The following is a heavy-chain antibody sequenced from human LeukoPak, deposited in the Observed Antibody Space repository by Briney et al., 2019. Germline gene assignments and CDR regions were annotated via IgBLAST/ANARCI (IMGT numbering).Heavy chain of an antibody. D-gene: IGHD2-2*01. V-gene: IGHV3-74*01. J-gene: IGHJ4*02. CDR1: GFTFSRYW. CDR2: INPDGSST. Sequence: GGSLRLSCAASGFTFSRYWMHWVRQAPGKGLVWVSRINPDGSSTDYADSVKGRFTISRDNAKNSLYLQMNSLRAEDTAVYYCARERDCSGTTCYEGDYWGQGTLVTVSS. CDR3: ARERDCSGTTCYEGDY.